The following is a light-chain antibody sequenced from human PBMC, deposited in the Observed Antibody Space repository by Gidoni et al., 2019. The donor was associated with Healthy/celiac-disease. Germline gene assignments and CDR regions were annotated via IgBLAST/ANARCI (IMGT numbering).Light chain of an antibody. Sequence: EIVFTQSPGTLSLSPGERATLSCRASQSVSSSYLAWYQQKPGQAPRLLIYGASSRATGIPDRFSGSGSGTDFTLTISRLEPEDFAVYYCQQYGSSPRVTFGPXTKVDIK. V-gene: IGKV3-20*01. CDR2: GAS. CDR3: QQYGSSPRVT. CDR1: QSVSSSY. J-gene: IGKJ3*01.